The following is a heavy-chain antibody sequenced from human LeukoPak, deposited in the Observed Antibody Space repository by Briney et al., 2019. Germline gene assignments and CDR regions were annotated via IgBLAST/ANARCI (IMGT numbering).Heavy chain of an antibody. CDR2: IYTSGST. V-gene: IGHV4-61*02. CDR3: AKGLLGVNWFDP. CDR1: GGSISSGSYY. J-gene: IGHJ5*02. D-gene: IGHD3-3*01. Sequence: SQTLSLTCTVSGGSISSGSYYWSWIRQPAGKGLEWIGRIYTSGSTNYNPSLKSRVTISVDTSKNQFSLELSSVTAADTAVYYCAKGLLGVNWFDPWGQGTLVTVSS.